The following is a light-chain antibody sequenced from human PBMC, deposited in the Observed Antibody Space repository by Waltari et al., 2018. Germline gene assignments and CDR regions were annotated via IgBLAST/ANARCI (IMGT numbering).Light chain of an antibody. J-gene: IGKJ1*01. CDR1: QSLLRGSGNTF. CDR3: MQARQTPWT. V-gene: IGKV2-28*01. Sequence: DIVMTQSPLSLSVTPGAPASISCRSSQSLLRGSGNTFLDWYLQKPGQSPQLLIYLVSNPASGVPDRFSGSGAGTEVNLKISRVEAEDVGVYFCMQARQTPWTFGQGTKVEIK. CDR2: LVS.